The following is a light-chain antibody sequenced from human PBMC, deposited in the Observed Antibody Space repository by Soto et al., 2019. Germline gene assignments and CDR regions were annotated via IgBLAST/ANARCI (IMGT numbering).Light chain of an antibody. CDR3: QQYNSYRWT. V-gene: IGKV1-5*03. Sequence: DIQMTQSPSTLSASVGDRVTITCRASQSISSWLAWYQQKPGKAPKILIYKASGLESGVPSRFSGSGSGAEFTLTISSLQTDDSATYYCQQYNSYRWTFGQGTKVEIK. CDR1: QSISSW. CDR2: KAS. J-gene: IGKJ1*01.